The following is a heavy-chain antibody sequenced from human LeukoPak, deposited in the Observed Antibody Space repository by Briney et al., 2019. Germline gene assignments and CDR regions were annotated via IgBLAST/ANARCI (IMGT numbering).Heavy chain of an antibody. D-gene: IGHD2-2*01. Sequence: SGGSLRLSCSASGLTFSYYAMHWVRQAPEQGLAYVSAISSNGGSTYYADSVKGRFTISRDNSKNTLYLQMSSLRAEDTAVYYCVRTYGYCSSTSCYVFDYWGQGTLVTVSS. J-gene: IGHJ4*02. CDR1: GLTFSYYA. V-gene: IGHV3-64D*09. CDR3: VRTYGYCSSTSCYVFDY. CDR2: ISSNGGST.